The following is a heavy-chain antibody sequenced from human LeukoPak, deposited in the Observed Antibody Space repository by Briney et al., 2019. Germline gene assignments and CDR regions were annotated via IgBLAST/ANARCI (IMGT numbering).Heavy chain of an antibody. CDR2: ISPSGGST. CDR1: GYTFTSNY. CDR3: ATDLSIPSGSYEMGVDY. D-gene: IGHD3-10*01. Sequence: ASVKVSCKAFGYTFTSNYMHWVRQAPGQGPEWMGVISPSGGSTTYAQKFQGRVTMTEDTSTDTAYMELSSLRSEDTAVYYCATDLSIPSGSYEMGVDYWGQGTLVTVSS. J-gene: IGHJ4*02. V-gene: IGHV1-46*01.